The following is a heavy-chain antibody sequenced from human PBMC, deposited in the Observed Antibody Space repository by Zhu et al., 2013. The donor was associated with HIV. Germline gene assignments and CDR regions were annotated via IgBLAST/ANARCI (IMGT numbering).Heavy chain of an antibody. CDR3: ARRSPGLRFLEWLLYGAFNI. CDR2: ISAYNGNT. V-gene: IGHV1-18*01. J-gene: IGHJ3*02. Sequence: QVQLVQSGAEVKKPGASVKVSCKASGYTFTSYGISWVRQAPGQGLEWMGWISAYNGNTNYAQKLQGRVTMTTDTSTSTAYMELRSLRSDDTAVYYCARRSPGLRFLEWLLYGAFNIWGQGTMVTVSS. CDR1: GYTFTSYG. D-gene: IGHD3-3*01.